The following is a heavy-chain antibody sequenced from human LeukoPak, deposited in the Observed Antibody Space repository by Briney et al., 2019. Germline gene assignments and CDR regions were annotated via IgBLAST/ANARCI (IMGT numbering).Heavy chain of an antibody. J-gene: IGHJ6*03. CDR1: GYTFTGYY. Sequence: AASVKVSCKASGYTFTGYYMHWVRQAPGQGLGWMGWINPNSGATNYAQKFQGRVTMTRDTSISTAYMELSRLRSDDTAVYYCARERTTGYSSGWYPPYYYYMDVWGKGTTVTVSS. V-gene: IGHV1-2*02. D-gene: IGHD6-19*01. CDR3: ARERTTGYSSGWYPPYYYYMDV. CDR2: INPNSGAT.